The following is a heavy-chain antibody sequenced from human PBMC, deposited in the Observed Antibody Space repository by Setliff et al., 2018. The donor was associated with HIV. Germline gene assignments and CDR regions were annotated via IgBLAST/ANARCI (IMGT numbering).Heavy chain of an antibody. Sequence: SGPTLVNPTQTLTLTRTFSGFSLNTPGMRVSWIRQPPGKALEWLARIDWDDNKFYNTSLKTRLTISKDTSKNQVVLTMPNMDPVDTATYYCARMRYFDWIMIDYWGQGTLVTVSS. V-gene: IGHV2-70*04. J-gene: IGHJ4*02. D-gene: IGHD3-9*01. CDR3: ARMRYFDWIMIDY. CDR1: GFSLNTPGMR. CDR2: IDWDDNK.